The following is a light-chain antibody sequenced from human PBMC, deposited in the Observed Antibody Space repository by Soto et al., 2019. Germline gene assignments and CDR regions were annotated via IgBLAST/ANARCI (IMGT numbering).Light chain of an antibody. CDR2: DAS. V-gene: IGKV1-33*01. CDR3: QQYDNLPLT. J-gene: IGKJ4*01. CDR1: QDISNY. Sequence: DIQMTQSPSSLSASVGDRFTITLQASQDISNYLNWYQQKPGNAPKLLIYDASNLETGVPSRFSGGGSATYFTFTISSLQPEDIATYYCQQYDNLPLTFGGGTKVDI.